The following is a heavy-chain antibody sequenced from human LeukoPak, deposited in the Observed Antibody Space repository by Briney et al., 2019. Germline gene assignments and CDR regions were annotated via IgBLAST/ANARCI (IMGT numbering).Heavy chain of an antibody. D-gene: IGHD1-14*01. CDR3: ARDIESPGSSRYFDY. CDR1: GGTFSSYA. Sequence: ASVKVSCKAPGGTFSSYAISWVRQAPGQGLEWMGGIIPIFGTANYAQKFQGRVTITADESTSTAYMELSSLRSEDTAVYYCARDIESPGSSRYFDYWGQGTLVTVSS. J-gene: IGHJ4*02. CDR2: IIPIFGTA. V-gene: IGHV1-69*13.